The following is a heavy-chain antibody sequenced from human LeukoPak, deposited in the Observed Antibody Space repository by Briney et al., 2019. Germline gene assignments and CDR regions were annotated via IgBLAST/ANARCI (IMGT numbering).Heavy chain of an antibody. D-gene: IGHD2-2*01. J-gene: IGHJ4*02. CDR3: AKWALPLGYCSSTSCTYYFDY. V-gene: IGHV3-23*01. Sequence: PGGSLRLSCAASGYTFRSYAMSWVRQAPGKGLEWVSAISGSGGSTYYADSVRGLFTISRDNPKNTLYLQMNSMRAEDTAVYYCAKWALPLGYCSSTSCTYYFDYWGQGTLVTVFS. CDR2: ISGSGGST. CDR1: GYTFRSYA.